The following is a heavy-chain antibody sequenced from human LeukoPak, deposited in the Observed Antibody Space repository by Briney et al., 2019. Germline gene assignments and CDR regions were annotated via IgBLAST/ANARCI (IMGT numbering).Heavy chain of an antibody. V-gene: IGHV4-59*01. CDR1: GGSISSYY. D-gene: IGHD6-6*01. J-gene: IGHJ4*02. CDR2: IYYSGST. Sequence: PSETLSLTCTVSGGSISSYYWSWIRQPPGKGLEWIGYIYYSGSTNYNPSLKSRVTIPVDTSKNQFSLKLSSVTAADTAVYYCAREYSSSFDYWGQGTLVTVSS. CDR3: AREYSSSFDY.